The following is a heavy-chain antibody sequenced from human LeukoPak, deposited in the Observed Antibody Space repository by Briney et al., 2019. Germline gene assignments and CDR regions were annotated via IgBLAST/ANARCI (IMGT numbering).Heavy chain of an antibody. Sequence: GGSLRLSCAASGFTFSSYWMHWVRQAPGKGLVWVSRINSYGSSTSYADSVKGRFTISRDNAKNTLYLQMNSLGAEDTAVYYCARDKEDSSGFPLGYWGQETLVTVSS. V-gene: IGHV3-74*01. J-gene: IGHJ4*02. CDR1: GFTFSSYW. CDR2: INSYGSST. CDR3: ARDKEDSSGFPLGY. D-gene: IGHD3-22*01.